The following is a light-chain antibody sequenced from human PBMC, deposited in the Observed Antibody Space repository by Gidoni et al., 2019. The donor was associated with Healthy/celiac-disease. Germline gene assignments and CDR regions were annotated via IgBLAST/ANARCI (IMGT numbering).Light chain of an antibody. V-gene: IGKV1-5*03. CDR1: QSISSW. CDR2: KAS. CDR3: QQYNSYPGT. J-gene: IGKJ1*01. Sequence: DIQMTPPPSTLSASVGDRVTITCRASQSISSWLAWYQQKPGKAPKLLIYKASSLESGVPTRFSGSGSGTEFTLTISSLQPDDFATYYCQQYNSYPGTFGQGTKVEIK.